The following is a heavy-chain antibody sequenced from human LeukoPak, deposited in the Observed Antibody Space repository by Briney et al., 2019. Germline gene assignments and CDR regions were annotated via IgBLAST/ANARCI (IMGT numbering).Heavy chain of an antibody. Sequence: ETLYLTCAVYGGSFSGYYWSWIRQPPGKGLEWIGEINHSGSTNYNPSLKSRVTISVDTSKNQFSLKLSSVTAADTAVYYCAREGYDILTGYYYDYWGQGTLVTVSS. D-gene: IGHD3-9*01. CDR1: GGSFSGYY. V-gene: IGHV4-34*01. J-gene: IGHJ4*02. CDR2: INHSGST. CDR3: AREGYDILTGYYYDY.